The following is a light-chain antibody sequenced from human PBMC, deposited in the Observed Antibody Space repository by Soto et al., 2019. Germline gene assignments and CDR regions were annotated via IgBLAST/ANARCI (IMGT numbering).Light chain of an antibody. CDR3: QQAYSFPIT. Sequence: AIRMTQSPSSLSASTGDRVTITCRASQGISSYLAWYQHKPGRTPELLIHGASRLQSGVPARFSGSGSGTDFTLSINSLQPEDFATYYCQQAYSFPITFGQGTLLEI. CDR2: GAS. CDR1: QGISSY. J-gene: IGKJ5*01. V-gene: IGKV1-8*01.